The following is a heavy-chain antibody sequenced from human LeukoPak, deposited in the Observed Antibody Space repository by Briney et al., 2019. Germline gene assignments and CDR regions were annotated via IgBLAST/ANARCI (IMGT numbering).Heavy chain of an antibody. CDR3: ARTSFHYFGSGSYSLDVFDI. D-gene: IGHD3-10*01. CDR2: ISYDGSNK. V-gene: IGHV3-30*03. J-gene: IGHJ3*02. CDR1: GFTFSSYG. Sequence: PGGSLRLSCAASGFTFSSYGMHWVRQAPGKGLEWVAVISYDGSNKYYADSVKGRFTISRDNSKNTLYLQMNSLRADDTAVYFCARTSFHYFGSGSYSLDVFDIWGQGTMVTVSS.